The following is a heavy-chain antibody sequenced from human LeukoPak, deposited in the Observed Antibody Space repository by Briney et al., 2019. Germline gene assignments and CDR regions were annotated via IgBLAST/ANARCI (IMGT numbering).Heavy chain of an antibody. Sequence: PGGSLRLSCAASGFTFSSYAMSWVRQGPGKGLEWVSAISGSGGSTYYADSVKGRFTISRDNSKNTLYLQMNSVRAEDMAVYYCAKDDYAVWVYWGQGTLVTVSS. CDR3: AKDDYAVWVY. V-gene: IGHV3-23*01. D-gene: IGHD3-16*01. CDR1: GFTFSSYA. J-gene: IGHJ4*02. CDR2: ISGSGGST.